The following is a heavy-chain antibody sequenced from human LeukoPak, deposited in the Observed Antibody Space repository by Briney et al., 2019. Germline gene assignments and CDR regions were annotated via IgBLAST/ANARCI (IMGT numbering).Heavy chain of an antibody. CDR2: INPNSGGT. CDR1: GYTFTGYY. D-gene: IGHD2-15*01. V-gene: IGHV1-2*02. Sequence: RRASVKVSCKATGYTFTGYYMHWVRQAPGQGLEWMGWINPNSGGTNYAQKFQGRVTMTRDTSISTAYMELSRLRSDDTAVYYCARDGECSGGSCYPDRFDYWGQGTLVTVSS. CDR3: ARDGECSGGSCYPDRFDY. J-gene: IGHJ4*02.